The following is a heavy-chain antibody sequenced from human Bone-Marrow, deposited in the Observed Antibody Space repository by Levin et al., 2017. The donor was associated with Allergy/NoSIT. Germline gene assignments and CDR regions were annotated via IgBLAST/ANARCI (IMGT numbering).Heavy chain of an antibody. D-gene: IGHD6-13*01. CDR1: GYTFTDYY. CDR3: ARGGTSSNDY. J-gene: IGHJ4*02. V-gene: IGHV1-2*02. CDR2: IDPTRGDT. Sequence: GGSLKISCTVSGYTFTDYYIHWVRQTPGQGLEWIGWIDPTRGDTKFAEKFHARVVLTRNSSISTAYMELGRLRSDDTALYYCARGGTSSNDYWGQGTLVTVSS.